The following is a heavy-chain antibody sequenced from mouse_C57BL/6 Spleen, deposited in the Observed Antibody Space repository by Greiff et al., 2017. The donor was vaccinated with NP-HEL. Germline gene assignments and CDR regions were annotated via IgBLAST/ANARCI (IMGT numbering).Heavy chain of an antibody. CDR3: ARGGYYGSAWFAD. Sequence: QVQLKESGAELVRPGASVKLSCKASGYTFTDYYINWVKQRPGQGLVWIARIYPGSGNTYYNEKFKGKATLPAEKSSSTAYMQLSSLTSEDSAVYFCARGGYYGSAWFADWGQGTLVTVSA. J-gene: IGHJ3*01. CDR1: GYTFTDYY. D-gene: IGHD1-1*01. CDR2: IYPGSGNT. V-gene: IGHV1-76*01.